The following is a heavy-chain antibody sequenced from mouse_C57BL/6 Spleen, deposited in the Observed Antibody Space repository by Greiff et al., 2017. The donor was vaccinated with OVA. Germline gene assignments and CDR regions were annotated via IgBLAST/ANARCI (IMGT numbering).Heavy chain of an antibody. CDR3: AREVVWDYGSSPYYYAMDY. Sequence: EVQGVESGGGLVKPGGSLKLSCAASGFTFSDYGMHWVRQAPEKGLEWVAHISSGSSTISYADTVKGRFTLSRDNAKNTLFLQMTSLRSEDTAMYYCAREVVWDYGSSPYYYAMDYWGQGTSVTVSS. D-gene: IGHD1-1*01. CDR1: GFTFSDYG. CDR2: ISSGSSTI. V-gene: IGHV5-17*01. J-gene: IGHJ4*01.